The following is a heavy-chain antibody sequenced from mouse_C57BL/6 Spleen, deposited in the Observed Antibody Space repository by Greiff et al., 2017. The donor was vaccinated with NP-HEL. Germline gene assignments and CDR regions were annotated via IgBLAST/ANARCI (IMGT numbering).Heavy chain of an antibody. Sequence: ESGPGLVKPSQSLSLTCSVTGYSITSGYYWNWIRQFPGNKLEWMGYISYDGSNNYNPSLKNRISITRDTSKNQFFLKLNSVTTEDTATYYCASAYYSNCYFDYWGQGTTLTVSS. CDR1: GYSITSGYY. CDR3: ASAYYSNCYFDY. J-gene: IGHJ2*01. D-gene: IGHD2-5*01. CDR2: ISYDGSN. V-gene: IGHV3-6*01.